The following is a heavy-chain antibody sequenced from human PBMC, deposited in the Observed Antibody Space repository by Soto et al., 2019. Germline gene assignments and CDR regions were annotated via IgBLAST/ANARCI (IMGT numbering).Heavy chain of an antibody. Sequence: EVHLVESGGDLVQPGGSLRLSCAASGFTFSSHWMTWVRQAPGKGLEWVANINQDGSETYYVDSVKGRFTIYRDNARNALYLQMDSLRAEDTAVYYCLRESCSGARCQGYFHDWGQGTLVTVSS. V-gene: IGHV3-7*04. CDR2: INQDGSET. CDR3: LRESCSGARCQGYFHD. D-gene: IGHD2-15*01. CDR1: GFTFSSHW. J-gene: IGHJ1*01.